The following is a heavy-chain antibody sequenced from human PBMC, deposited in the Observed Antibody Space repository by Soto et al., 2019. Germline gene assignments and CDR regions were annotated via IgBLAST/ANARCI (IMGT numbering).Heavy chain of an antibody. Sequence: ASVKVSCKVSGYTLTELSMHWVRQAPGKGLEWMGGFDPEDGETIYAQKFQGRVTMTEDTSTDTAYMELSSLGSEDTAVYYCATDLTGRAAAPILYYYYGMDVWGQGTTVTVSS. CDR3: ATDLTGRAAAPILYYYYGMDV. D-gene: IGHD6-13*01. J-gene: IGHJ6*02. CDR2: FDPEDGET. CDR1: GYTLTELS. V-gene: IGHV1-24*01.